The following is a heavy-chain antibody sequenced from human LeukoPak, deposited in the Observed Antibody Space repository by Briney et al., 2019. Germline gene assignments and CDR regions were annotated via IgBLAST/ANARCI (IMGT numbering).Heavy chain of an antibody. D-gene: IGHD6-13*01. CDR3: ARGIAAASEFDY. V-gene: IGHV3-21*01. CDR2: ISSTSSFI. Sequence: GGSLRLSCAASGFTFSSHNMNWVRQAPGKGLEWVSSISSTSSFIYYADSVKGRFTISRDNAENSLYLQMNSLRVEDTAVYYCARGIAAASEFDYWGQGTLVTVSS. J-gene: IGHJ4*02. CDR1: GFTFSSHN.